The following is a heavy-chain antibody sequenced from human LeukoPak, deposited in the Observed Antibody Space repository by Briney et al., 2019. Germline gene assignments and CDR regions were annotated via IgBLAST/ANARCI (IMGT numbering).Heavy chain of an antibody. D-gene: IGHD3-10*01. CDR1: GFTFSNYN. J-gene: IGHJ4*02. V-gene: IGHV3-21*01. Sequence: KTGGSLRLSCAASGFTFSNYNMNWVRQAPGKGLEWVSSISTSSNYIYYADSVKGRFTISRDNAKNSLYLRMNSLRAEDTAVYYCARDLESSPTVIFDYWGQGTLVTVSS. CDR2: ISTSSNYI. CDR3: ARDLESSPTVIFDY.